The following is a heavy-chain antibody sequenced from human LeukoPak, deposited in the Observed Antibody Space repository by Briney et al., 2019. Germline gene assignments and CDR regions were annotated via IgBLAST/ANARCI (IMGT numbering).Heavy chain of an antibody. CDR2: IYYSGST. Sequence: PSETLSLTCTVSGGSISSYYWSWIRQPPGKGLEWIGYIYYSGSTNYNPSLKSRVTISVDTSKNQFSLKLSSVTAADTAVYYCARGSSGWYGNRWFDPWGQGTLVTVSS. D-gene: IGHD6-19*01. CDR1: GGSISSYY. J-gene: IGHJ5*02. V-gene: IGHV4-59*01. CDR3: ARGSSGWYGNRWFDP.